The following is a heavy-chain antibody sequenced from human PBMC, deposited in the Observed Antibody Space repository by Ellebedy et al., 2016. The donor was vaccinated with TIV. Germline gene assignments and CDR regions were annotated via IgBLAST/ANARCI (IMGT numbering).Heavy chain of an antibody. CDR1: GGTFSSYP. J-gene: IGHJ4*02. Sequence: AASVKVSCKASGGTFSSYPISWVRQAPGQGLEWMGRIIPILGIANYAQKFQGRVTITADKSTSTVYMELSSLTSEDTAMYYCARSLSLRPDFDYWGQGVLVTVSS. CDR3: ARSLSLRPDFDY. CDR2: IIPILGIA. V-gene: IGHV1-69*02. D-gene: IGHD5/OR15-5a*01.